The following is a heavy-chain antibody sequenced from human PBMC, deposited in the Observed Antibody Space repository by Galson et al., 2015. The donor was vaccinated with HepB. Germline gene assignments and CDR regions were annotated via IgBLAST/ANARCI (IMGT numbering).Heavy chain of an antibody. CDR2: INPNSGGT. D-gene: IGHD6-6*01. CDR1: GYTFTGYY. J-gene: IGHJ3*02. V-gene: IGHV1-2*02. Sequence: SVKVSCKASGYTFTGYYIHWVRQVPGQGLEWMGWINPNSGGTNYAQKFQGRVTMTRDTSISTAYMELSRLTSDDTAVYYCARDRDMVWYCSSIYAFDIGGQVTMGSVSS. CDR3: ARDRDMVWYCSSIYAFDI.